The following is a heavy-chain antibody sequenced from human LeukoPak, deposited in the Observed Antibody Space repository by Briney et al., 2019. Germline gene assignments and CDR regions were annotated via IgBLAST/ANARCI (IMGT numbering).Heavy chain of an antibody. Sequence: SSETLSLTCTVSGGSISGHYWSWMRQPPGKAPEWIGYVSYSGSSSYNPSLKGRVTTSVDTSMNQFSLKLFSVTAADTAVYYCARHARNSWHSDYWGQGAVVTVSS. J-gene: IGHJ4*02. D-gene: IGHD6-13*01. CDR1: GGSISGHY. CDR2: VSYSGSS. V-gene: IGHV4-59*08. CDR3: ARHARNSWHSDY.